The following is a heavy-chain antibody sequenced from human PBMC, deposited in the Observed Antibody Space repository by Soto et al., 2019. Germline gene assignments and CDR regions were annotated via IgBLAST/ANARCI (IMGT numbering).Heavy chain of an antibody. Sequence: PSETLSLTCTVYGGSFRGCSWSWFRQPPGKGLEWIGDINHGGGTNSNPSLKSRVIISIDTSKNHFSLKLNSVTPADAAVYYCATKEGSSWSFDYWGQGNLVT. CDR1: GGSFRGCS. D-gene: IGHD6-13*01. CDR3: ATKEGSSWSFDY. V-gene: IGHV4-34*01. CDR2: INHGGGT. J-gene: IGHJ4*02.